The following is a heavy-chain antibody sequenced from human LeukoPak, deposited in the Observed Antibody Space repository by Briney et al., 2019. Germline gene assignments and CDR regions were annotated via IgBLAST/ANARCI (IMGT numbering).Heavy chain of an antibody. J-gene: IGHJ4*02. CDR3: AKAPVTSCRGAYCYPFDY. CDR1: GLTFSSYA. Sequence: PGGSLRLSCAVSGLTFSSYAMSWVRQAPGKGLEWVSAISGSGGSTYYADSVKGRFTISRDNSKNTLYLQMNSLRAEDAAVYYCAKAPVTSCRGAYCYPFDYWGQGTLVTVSS. D-gene: IGHD2-21*01. CDR2: ISGSGGST. V-gene: IGHV3-23*01.